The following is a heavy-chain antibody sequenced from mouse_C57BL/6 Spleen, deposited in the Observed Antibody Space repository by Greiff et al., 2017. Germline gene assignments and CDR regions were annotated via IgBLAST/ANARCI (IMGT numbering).Heavy chain of an antibody. Sequence: QVQLQQPGAELVKPGASVKLSCKASGYTFTSYWMQWVKQRPGQGLEWIGEIDPSDSYTNYNQKFKGKATLTVDTSSSTAYMQRSSLTSEDSAVYYCASAFYYDYDRGSSFAYWGQGTLVTVSA. J-gene: IGHJ3*01. CDR2: IDPSDSYT. CDR1: GYTFTSYW. V-gene: IGHV1-50*01. CDR3: ASAFYYDYDRGSSFAY. D-gene: IGHD2-4*01.